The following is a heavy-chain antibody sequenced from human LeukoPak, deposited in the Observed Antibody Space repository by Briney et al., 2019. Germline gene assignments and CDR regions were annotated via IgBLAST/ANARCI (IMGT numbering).Heavy chain of an antibody. CDR2: IYYSGST. Sequence: SETLSLTCTVSGGSISSYYWSWIRQPPGKGLEWIGYIYYSGSTNYNPSLKSRVTISVDTSKNQFSLKLSSVTAADTAVYYCARRGIQFYPDYWGQGTLVTVSS. CDR3: ARRGIQFYPDY. CDR1: GGSISSYY. J-gene: IGHJ4*02. V-gene: IGHV4-59*01. D-gene: IGHD4-11*01.